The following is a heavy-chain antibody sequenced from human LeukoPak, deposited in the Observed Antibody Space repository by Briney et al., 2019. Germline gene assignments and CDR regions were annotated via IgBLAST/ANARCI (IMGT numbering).Heavy chain of an antibody. CDR1: GGSITSYY. D-gene: IGHD3-22*01. CDR2: IYYSGST. V-gene: IGHV4-59*01. CDR3: ARRAYSSGYYYFDY. Sequence: SETLSLTCTVSGGSITSYYWSWIRQPPGKGLEWIGYIYYSGSTNYNPSLKSRVTISVDTSKNQFSLELSSVTAADTAVYYCARRAYSSGYYYFDYRGQGALVTVSS. J-gene: IGHJ4*02.